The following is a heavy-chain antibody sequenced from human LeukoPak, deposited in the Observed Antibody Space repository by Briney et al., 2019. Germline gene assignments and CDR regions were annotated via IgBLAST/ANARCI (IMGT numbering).Heavy chain of an antibody. CDR3: ARRGASGISL. CDR1: GYSISSGYY. V-gene: IGHV4-38-2*02. J-gene: IGHJ4*02. D-gene: IGHD2-21*01. Sequence: PSETLSLTCTVSGYSISSGYYWGWIRQPPGKGLEWIGEINHSGSTNYNPTLKSRVTISIDTSKNQFSLKLSSVTAADTAVYYCARRGASGISLWGQGTLVTVSS. CDR2: INHSGST.